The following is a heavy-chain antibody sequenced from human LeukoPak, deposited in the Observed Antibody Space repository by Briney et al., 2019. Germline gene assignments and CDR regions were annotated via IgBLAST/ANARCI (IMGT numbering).Heavy chain of an antibody. CDR2: IGGSGDST. V-gene: IGHV3-23*01. J-gene: IGHJ4*02. CDR3: AKDLSCSSNTCYTPFDY. D-gene: IGHD2-2*02. CDR1: GFTFSNYA. Sequence: GGSLRLSCAASGFTFSNYAMSWVRQAPGKGLEWVSVIGGSGDSTYYADSVKGRFTVSRDNTKNTLYLQMDSLRAEDTAVYYCAKDLSCSSNTCYTPFDYWGQGTLVTVSS.